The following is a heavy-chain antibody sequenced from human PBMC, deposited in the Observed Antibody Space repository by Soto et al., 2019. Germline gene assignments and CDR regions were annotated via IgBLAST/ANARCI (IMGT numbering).Heavy chain of an antibody. CDR3: AKSYSSNWYDYFDY. J-gene: IGHJ4*02. D-gene: IGHD6-13*01. CDR1: GLTFSNYA. CDR2: ISGPGDSA. V-gene: IGHV3-23*01. Sequence: PGGSLRLSCAASGLTFSNYAMNWVRQAPGEGLEWVSVISGPGDSAYYADSVKGRFTISRDNSKSTLYLQMNSLRAEDTAIYYCAKSYSSNWYDYFDYWGQGTLVTVSS.